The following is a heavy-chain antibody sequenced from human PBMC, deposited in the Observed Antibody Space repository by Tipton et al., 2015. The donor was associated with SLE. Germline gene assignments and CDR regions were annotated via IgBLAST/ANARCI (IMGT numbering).Heavy chain of an antibody. CDR1: GGSISSYY. Sequence: GLVKPSETLSLTCTVSGGSISSYYWSWIRQPPGKGLEWIGYIYYSGSTNYNPSLKSRVTISVDTSKNQFSLKLSSVTAADTAVYYCARVSFYDSRLRRAFDIWGQGTMVTVSS. V-gene: IGHV4-59*01. J-gene: IGHJ3*02. CDR2: IYYSGST. D-gene: IGHD3-22*01. CDR3: ARVSFYDSRLRRAFDI.